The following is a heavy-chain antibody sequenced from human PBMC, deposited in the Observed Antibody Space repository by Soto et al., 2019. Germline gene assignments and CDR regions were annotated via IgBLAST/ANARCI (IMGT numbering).Heavy chain of an antibody. CDR3: ARSRVIVVVVAADGGWFDP. Sequence: QVQLVQSGAEVKKPGSSVKVSCKASGGTFSSYAISWVRQAPGQGLEWMGGIIPIFGTANYAQKFQGRVTITADESTSTGYMEVSSLRSEDTAVCYCARSRVIVVVVAADGGWFDPWGQGTLVTVSS. D-gene: IGHD2-15*01. CDR2: IIPIFGTA. J-gene: IGHJ5*02. V-gene: IGHV1-69*12. CDR1: GGTFSSYA.